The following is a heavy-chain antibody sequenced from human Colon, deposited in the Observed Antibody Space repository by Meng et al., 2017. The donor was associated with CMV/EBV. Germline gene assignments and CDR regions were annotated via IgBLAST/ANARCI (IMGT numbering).Heavy chain of an antibody. CDR1: GGSISSNSYY. CDR3: ARDRLSLSARPLDF. Sequence: GSLRLSCTVSGGSISSNSYYWGWLRQPPGKGLEWIGSIFHTGTTDYNPSLQSRVIVSIDTSKNQFFLNLTSVTAADTAVYYCARDRLSLSARPLDFWGQGALVTVSS. CDR2: IFHTGTT. V-gene: IGHV4-39*07. J-gene: IGHJ4*02. D-gene: IGHD3-16*02.